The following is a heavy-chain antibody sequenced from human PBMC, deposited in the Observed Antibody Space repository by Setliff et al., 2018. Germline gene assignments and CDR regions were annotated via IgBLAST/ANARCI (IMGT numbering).Heavy chain of an antibody. Sequence: LRLSCAAFGFTFSSYWMYWVRQAPGKGLVWVSRINRDGSYTVYADSVEGRFTISRDNAKNTLYLQMNSLGAEDTAVYYCARDSYTSPDYWGQGTLVTSPQ. D-gene: IGHD6-13*01. CDR1: GFTFSSYW. CDR3: ARDSYTSPDY. CDR2: INRDGSYT. J-gene: IGHJ4*02. V-gene: IGHV3-74*01.